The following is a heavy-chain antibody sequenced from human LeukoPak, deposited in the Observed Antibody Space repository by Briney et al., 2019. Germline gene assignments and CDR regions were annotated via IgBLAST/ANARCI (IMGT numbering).Heavy chain of an antibody. V-gene: IGHV1-46*01. Sequence: ASVKVSCKASGYTFTSYYMHWVRQAPGQGLEWMGIINPSGGSTSYTQKFQGRVTMTRDTSTSTVYMELSSLRSEDTAVYYCAKVYALGAIPYHYYGMDVWGQGTTVAVSS. J-gene: IGHJ6*02. CDR3: AKVYALGAIPYHYYGMDV. CDR2: INPSGGST. CDR1: GYTFTSYY. D-gene: IGHD1-26*01.